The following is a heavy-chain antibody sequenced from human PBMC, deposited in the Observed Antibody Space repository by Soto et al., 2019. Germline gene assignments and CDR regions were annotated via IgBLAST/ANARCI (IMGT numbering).Heavy chain of an antibody. Sequence: ASVNVSCKASGYTFTSYGISWVRQAPGQGLEWMGWISAYNGNTNYAQKLQGRVTMTTDTSTSTAYMELRSLRSDDTAVYYCARGLLRTSHYYGMDVWGQGTTVTVSS. CDR1: GYTFTSYG. CDR3: ARGLLRTSHYYGMDV. D-gene: IGHD3-3*01. V-gene: IGHV1-18*01. J-gene: IGHJ6*02. CDR2: ISAYNGNT.